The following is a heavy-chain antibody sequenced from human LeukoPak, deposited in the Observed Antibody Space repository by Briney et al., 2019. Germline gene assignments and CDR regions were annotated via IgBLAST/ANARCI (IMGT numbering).Heavy chain of an antibody. J-gene: IGHJ4*02. Sequence: GESLKISCKGSGYSSTSYWIGWVRQMPGKGLEWMGIIYPGDSDTGYSPSFQGQVTISADKSISTAYLQWSSLKASDTAMYYCARGARRLYYDSSGYYVYWGQGTLVTVSS. D-gene: IGHD3-22*01. CDR3: ARGARRLYYDSSGYYVY. CDR1: GYSSTSYW. V-gene: IGHV5-51*01. CDR2: IYPGDSDT.